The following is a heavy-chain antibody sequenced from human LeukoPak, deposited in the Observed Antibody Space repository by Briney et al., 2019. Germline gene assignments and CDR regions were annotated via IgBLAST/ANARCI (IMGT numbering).Heavy chain of an antibody. J-gene: IGHJ4*02. D-gene: IGHD2-2*01. V-gene: IGHV4-34*01. Sequence: SETLSLTCAVYGGSFSGYYWSWIRQPPGKGLEWIGEINHSGSTNYNPSLKSRVTISVDTSKNQFSLKLSSVTAADTAVYYCARDVVAAVGSFDYWGQGTQVTVSS. CDR3: ARDVVAAVGSFDY. CDR2: INHSGST. CDR1: GGSFSGYY.